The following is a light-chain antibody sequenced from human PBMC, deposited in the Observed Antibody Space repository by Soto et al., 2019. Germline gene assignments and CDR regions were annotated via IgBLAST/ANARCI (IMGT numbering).Light chain of an antibody. CDR3: QTWDSSVSALV. CDR1: SSNIGNHY. V-gene: IGLV1-51*01. J-gene: IGLJ2*01. Sequence: QSALTQPPSVSAAPGQRVTISCSGSSSNIGNHYVSWYQQYPGTAPKLLIYDNDKRPSGIPDRFSGSKSGASATLGITGLLTGDEADYYCQTWDSSVSALVFGGGTKLTVL. CDR2: DND.